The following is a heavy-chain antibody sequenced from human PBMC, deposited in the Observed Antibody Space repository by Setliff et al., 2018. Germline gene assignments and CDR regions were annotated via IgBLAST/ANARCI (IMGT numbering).Heavy chain of an antibody. CDR3: SRLVRYCTRTTCQRASGGEF. CDR1: GYTFTSSG. D-gene: IGHD2-2*01. CDR2: ISAYTGNT. V-gene: IGHV1-18*01. J-gene: IGHJ4*02. Sequence: GASVKVSCKASGYTFTSSGITWVRQAPGQGLEWMGWISAYTGNTNYAQRFQGRITLTTDRSTTTAYMELRSLESDDTAVYYCSRLVRYCTRTTCQRASGGEFWGQGTLVTVSS.